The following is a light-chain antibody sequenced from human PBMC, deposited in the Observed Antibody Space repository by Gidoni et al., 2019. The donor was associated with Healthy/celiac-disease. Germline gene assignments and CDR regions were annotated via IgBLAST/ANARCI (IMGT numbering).Light chain of an antibody. CDR3: QVWDSSSDHFFYV. Sequence: SYVLTQPPSVSVAPGKTARITCGGNNIGSKSVHWYQQKPGPAPVLVVYADSDRPSGIPERFSGSNSGNTATLTISRVEAGDEADYYCQVWDSSSDHFFYVFGTGTKVTVL. CDR1: NIGSKS. V-gene: IGLV3-21*03. CDR2: ADS. J-gene: IGLJ1*01.